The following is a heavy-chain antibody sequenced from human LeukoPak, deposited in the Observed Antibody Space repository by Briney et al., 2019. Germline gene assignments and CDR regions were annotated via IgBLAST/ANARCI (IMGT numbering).Heavy chain of an antibody. D-gene: IGHD3-22*01. V-gene: IGHV4-61*05. CDR1: GGSISSSSYY. CDR3: ASRTYYYEN. J-gene: IGHJ4*02. Sequence: PSETLSLTCTVSGGSISSSSYYWSWIRQPPGKGLEWIGYIYYSGSTNYNPSLKSRVTISVDTSKNQFSLKLSSVTAADTAVYYCASRTYYYENWGQGTLVTVSS. CDR2: IYYSGST.